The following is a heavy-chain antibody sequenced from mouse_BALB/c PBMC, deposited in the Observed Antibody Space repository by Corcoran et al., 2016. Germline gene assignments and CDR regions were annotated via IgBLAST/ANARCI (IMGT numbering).Heavy chain of an antibody. D-gene: IGHD1-1*01. CDR2: INPRSGGT. V-gene: IGHV1-18*01. Sequence: EVLLQQSGPELVKPGASLKIPCKASGYTFTDYNMDWVKQSHGKSLEWIGDINPRSGGTIYNQKFKGKATLTVDKSSTTAYMELRSLTSEDTAVYYCARWGITTFDYWGQGTTLTVSS. CDR3: ARWGITTFDY. J-gene: IGHJ2*01. CDR1: GYTFTDYN.